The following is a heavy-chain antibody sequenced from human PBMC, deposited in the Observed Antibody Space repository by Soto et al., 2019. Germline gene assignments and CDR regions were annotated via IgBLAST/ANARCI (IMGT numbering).Heavy chain of an antibody. V-gene: IGHV4-31*11. CDR2: IYHSGTT. CDR3: AASERRGNYYRFFDY. D-gene: IGHD3-10*01. CDR1: GGSISSADFY. Sequence: QVQLQESGPGLVKPSQILSLTCAVGGGSISSADFYWSWIRQHPGKGLEWIGFIYHSGTTYYNPSLKSRLTISLDTSKIQFSLKLSSVTAADTAVYFCAASERRGNYYRFFDYWGQGALVTVSS. J-gene: IGHJ4*02.